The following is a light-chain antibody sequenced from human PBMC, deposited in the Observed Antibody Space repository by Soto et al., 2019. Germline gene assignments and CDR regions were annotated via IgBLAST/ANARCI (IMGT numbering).Light chain of an antibody. CDR2: EDN. J-gene: IGLJ6*01. CDR1: SGSIASNY. V-gene: IGLV6-57*02. CDR3: QSYDSSNNV. Sequence: NFMLTQPHSVSGSPGKTVTISCTGRSGSIASNYVQWYQQRPGSAPTTVIYEDNQRPSGAPARFSGSIDSSSNSASLTISGLNSEDEADYDCQSYDSSNNVFGSGTQLTVL.